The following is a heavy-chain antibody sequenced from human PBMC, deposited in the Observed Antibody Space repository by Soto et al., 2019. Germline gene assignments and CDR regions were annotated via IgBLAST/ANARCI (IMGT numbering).Heavy chain of an antibody. D-gene: IGHD5-18*01. CDR3: ARDRIGDTAIDY. Sequence: WWSLRLSCAASGFTFSSYSMNWFRQAPGKGLEWVSSIRTSSSYMYYADSVKGRFTISRDNAKNSLYLQMNSLRAEDTAVYYCARDRIGDTAIDYWGQGTLVTVSS. V-gene: IGHV3-21*01. J-gene: IGHJ4*02. CDR2: IRTSSSYM. CDR1: GFTFSSYS.